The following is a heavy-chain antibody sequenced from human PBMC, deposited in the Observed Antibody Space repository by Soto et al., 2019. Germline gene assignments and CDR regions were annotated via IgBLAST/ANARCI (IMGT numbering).Heavy chain of an antibody. CDR3: AKLMTGPRRYFDY. D-gene: IGHD1-7*01. V-gene: IGHV3-23*01. CDR1: GFTFSSYA. J-gene: IGHJ4*02. Sequence: EVQLLESGGGLVQPGGSLRLSCAASGFTFSSYAMSWVRQAPGKGLEWVSAISGSGGSTYYADSVKGRFTISRDNSKTTQYLQMNSLRAEDTAVYYCAKLMTGPRRYFDYWGQGTLVTVSS. CDR2: ISGSGGST.